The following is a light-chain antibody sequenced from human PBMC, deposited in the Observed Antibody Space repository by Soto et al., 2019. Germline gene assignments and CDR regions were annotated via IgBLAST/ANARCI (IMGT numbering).Light chain of an antibody. CDR2: EAI. V-gene: IGLV2-23*01. CDR3: CSYAGGTSVV. CDR1: SSDVGSYNL. J-gene: IGLJ2*01. Sequence: QSVLTQPASVSGSPGQSITISCTGSSSDVGSYNLVSWYQQHPGKAPKLIIYEAIERPAGVSNRFSGSKSGNTASLTISGLPTEDEADYYCCSYAGGTSVVCGGGTKLTVL.